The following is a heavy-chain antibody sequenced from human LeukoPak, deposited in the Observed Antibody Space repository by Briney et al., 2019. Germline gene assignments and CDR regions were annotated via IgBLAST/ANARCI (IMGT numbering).Heavy chain of an antibody. Sequence: PSETLSLTCTVSGGSISSYYWSWIRQPDGKGLEWIGRIYTSGSTNYNPSLKSRVTMSLDTSKSQFSLKLCSLTAADTAVYYCAREQRDTAMSRGLDYWGQGTLVTVSS. J-gene: IGHJ4*02. CDR3: AREQRDTAMSRGLDY. CDR2: IYTSGST. D-gene: IGHD5-18*01. V-gene: IGHV4-4*07. CDR1: GGSISSYY.